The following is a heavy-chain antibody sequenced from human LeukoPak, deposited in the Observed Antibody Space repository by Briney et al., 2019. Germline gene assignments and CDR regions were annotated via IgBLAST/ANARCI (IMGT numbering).Heavy chain of an antibody. D-gene: IGHD3-22*01. Sequence: SETLSLTCTVSGGSISSYCWSWIRQPPGKGLEWVGYIYYSGSTNYNPSLKSRVTISVDTSKNQFSLKLSSVTAADTAVYYCAREKYYDSSGTIWGQGTLVTVSS. CDR2: IYYSGST. CDR3: AREKYYDSSGTI. V-gene: IGHV4-59*01. J-gene: IGHJ4*02. CDR1: GGSISSYC.